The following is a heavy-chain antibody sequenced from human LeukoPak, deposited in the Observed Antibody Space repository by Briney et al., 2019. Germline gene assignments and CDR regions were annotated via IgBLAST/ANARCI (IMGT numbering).Heavy chain of an antibody. CDR3: ARKARLGVLGFDP. J-gene: IGHJ5*02. Sequence: PGGSLRLSCAASGFTFSSYWMSWVRQAPGKGLEWVANIKQDGSEKYYVDSVKGRFTISRDNAKNSLYLQMNSLRAEDTAVYYCARKARLGVLGFDPWGQGTLVTVSS. V-gene: IGHV3-7*01. CDR2: IKQDGSEK. CDR1: GFTFSSYW. D-gene: IGHD3-16*01.